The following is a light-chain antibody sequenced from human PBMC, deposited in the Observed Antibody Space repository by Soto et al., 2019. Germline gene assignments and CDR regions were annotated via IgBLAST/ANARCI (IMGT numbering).Light chain of an antibody. CDR1: SSNIGAEYD. CDR3: QSYDSSLTTFV. CDR2: GDN. V-gene: IGLV1-40*01. Sequence: QSVLTQPPSVSGAPGQRVAISCTGSSSNIGAEYDVHWYQQLPGTAPKRLIYGDNNRPSAVPDRFSGSKSGTSASLAITGLQPEDEADYYCQSYDSSLTTFVFGTGTKVTVL. J-gene: IGLJ1*01.